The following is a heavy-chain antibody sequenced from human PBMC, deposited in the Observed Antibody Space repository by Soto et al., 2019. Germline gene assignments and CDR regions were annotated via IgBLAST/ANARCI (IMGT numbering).Heavy chain of an antibody. D-gene: IGHD2-8*02. Sequence: EVRLVESGGSLVEPGGSLRLSCAASGFTLSNAWINWFRQAPGKGLEWVGRIRSKTSGGTTDFAAPVKGRFAISRDDSKDMVYLQMNSLRTEDTAVYYCTTDSLFTGVLVRFDFWGHGTLVTVSS. J-gene: IGHJ4*01. CDR1: GFTLSNAW. CDR3: TTDSLFTGVLVRFDF. CDR2: IRSKTSGGTT. V-gene: IGHV3-15*07.